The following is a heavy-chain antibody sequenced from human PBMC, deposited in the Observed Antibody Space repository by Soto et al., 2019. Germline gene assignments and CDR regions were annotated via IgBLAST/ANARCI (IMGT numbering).Heavy chain of an antibody. CDR1: GYTFTSYY. Sequence: ASVKVSCKASGYTFTSYYMHWVRQAPGQGLEWMGIINPSGGSTSYAQKFQGRVTMTRDTSTSTVYMELSSLRSEDTAVYHCAWGAPCYDIGSGYYSSDWFDPWGQGTLVTVSS. J-gene: IGHJ5*02. D-gene: IGHD3-3*01. CDR3: AWGAPCYDIGSGYYSSDWFDP. CDR2: INPSGGST. V-gene: IGHV1-46*03.